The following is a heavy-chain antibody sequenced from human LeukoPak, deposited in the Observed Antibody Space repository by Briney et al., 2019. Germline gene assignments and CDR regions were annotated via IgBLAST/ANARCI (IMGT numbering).Heavy chain of an antibody. CDR2: IRAYNGKT. CDR3: ARDSGSGWSIDY. Sequence: ASVKVSCKASGYTFTSYGISWVRQAPGQGLEWMGWIRAYNGKTNNAQKLQGRVPMTPDTSTSTAYMELRSLRSDDTAVYYCARDSGSGWSIDYWGQGTLVTVSS. V-gene: IGHV1-18*01. CDR1: GYTFTSYG. J-gene: IGHJ4*02. D-gene: IGHD6-19*01.